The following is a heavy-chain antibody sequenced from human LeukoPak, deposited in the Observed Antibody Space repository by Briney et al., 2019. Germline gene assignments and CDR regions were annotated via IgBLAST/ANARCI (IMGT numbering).Heavy chain of an antibody. CDR2: INAGNGNT. CDR1: GYTFTSYA. Sequence: ASVKVSCKASGYTFTSYAMHWVRQAPGQRLEWMGWINAGNGNTKYSQKFRGRVTITRDTSASTAYMELSSLRSEDTAVYYCARTFRGYYDSSGPFDYWGQGTLVTVSS. D-gene: IGHD3-22*01. CDR3: ARTFRGYYDSSGPFDY. J-gene: IGHJ4*02. V-gene: IGHV1-3*01.